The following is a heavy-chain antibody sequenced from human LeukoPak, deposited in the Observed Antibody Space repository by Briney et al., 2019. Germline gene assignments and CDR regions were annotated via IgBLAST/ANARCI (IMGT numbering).Heavy chain of an antibody. V-gene: IGHV3-21*01. J-gene: IGHJ6*03. CDR3: ARAAIAAARIYYYMDV. CDR1: GFTFSSYS. CDR2: ISTSSSYI. Sequence: PGGSLRLSCAASGFTFSSYSMNWVRQAPGKGLEWVSFISTSSSYIHNADSVKGRFTISRDNAENSLYLQMNSLRAEDTAVYYCARAAIAAARIYYYMDVWGKGATVTVSS. D-gene: IGHD6-13*01.